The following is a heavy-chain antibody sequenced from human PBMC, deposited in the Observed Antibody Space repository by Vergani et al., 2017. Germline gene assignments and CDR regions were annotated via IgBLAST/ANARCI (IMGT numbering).Heavy chain of an antibody. CDR1: GFTFSSYS. D-gene: IGHD3-3*01. CDR3: ARDSVYDCWSSSERDNWFDP. V-gene: IGHV3-48*01. CDR2: ISSSSSTI. J-gene: IGHJ5*02. Sequence: EVQLVESGGGLVQPGGSLRLSCAASGFTFSSYSMNWVRQAPGKGLEWVSYISSSSSTIYYADSVKGRFTISRDNAKNSLYLQMNSLRAEDTAVYYCARDSVYDCWSSSERDNWFDPWGQGTLVTVSS.